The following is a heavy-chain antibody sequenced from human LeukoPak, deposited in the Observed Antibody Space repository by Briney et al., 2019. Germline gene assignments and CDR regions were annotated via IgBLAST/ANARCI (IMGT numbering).Heavy chain of an antibody. J-gene: IGHJ4*02. CDR1: GGSISSSSYY. CDR2: IYYSGST. Sequence: SETLSLTCTVSGGSISSSSYYWGWIRQPPGKGLEWIGSIYYSGSTYYNPSLKSRVTISVDTSKNQFSLKLSSVTAADMAVYYCARQGGGSYFSLIQKHFDYWGQGTLVTVSS. CDR3: ARQGGGSYFSLIQKHFDY. D-gene: IGHD1-26*01. V-gene: IGHV4-39*01.